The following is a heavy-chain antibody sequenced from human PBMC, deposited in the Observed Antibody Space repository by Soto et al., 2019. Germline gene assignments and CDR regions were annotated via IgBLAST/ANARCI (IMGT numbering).Heavy chain of an antibody. Sequence: GEAVKISCEGSGYSFTSYWISWVRQMPGKGLEWMGRIDPSDSYTNYSPSFQGHVTISADKSISTAYLQWSSLKASDTAMYYCARHRPLYYDFWSGYYYYYGMDVWGQRTTVTVS. CDR1: GYSFTSYW. D-gene: IGHD3-3*01. CDR2: IDPSDSYT. J-gene: IGHJ6*02. CDR3: ARHRPLYYDFWSGYYYYYGMDV. V-gene: IGHV5-10-1*01.